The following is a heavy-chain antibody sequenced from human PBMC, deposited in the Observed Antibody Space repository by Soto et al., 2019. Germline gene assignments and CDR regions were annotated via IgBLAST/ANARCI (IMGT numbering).Heavy chain of an antibody. CDR2: IYTSGST. D-gene: IGHD5-18*01. CDR1: GGSISSYY. V-gene: IGHV4-4*07. Sequence: SETLSLTCTVSGGSISSYYWSWIRQPAGKGLEWIGRIYTSGSTNYNPSLKSRVTMSVDTSKNQFSLKLSSVTAADTAVYYCARGPHSTYYYYYGMDVWGQGTTVTVSS. CDR3: ARGPHSTYYYYYGMDV. J-gene: IGHJ6*02.